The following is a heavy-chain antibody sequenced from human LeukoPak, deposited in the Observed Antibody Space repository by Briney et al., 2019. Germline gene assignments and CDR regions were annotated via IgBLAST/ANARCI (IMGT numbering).Heavy chain of an antibody. CDR3: ARGLNWFDP. Sequence: SETLSLTCTVSGGSISYYYWNWIRQPPGQGLEWIGYIYYNGSTNYNPSLKSRVTISVDTSKNQFSLKVSAVTAADTAVYYCARGLNWFDPWGQGTLLTASS. J-gene: IGHJ5*02. CDR2: IYYNGST. CDR1: GGSISYYY. V-gene: IGHV4-59*01.